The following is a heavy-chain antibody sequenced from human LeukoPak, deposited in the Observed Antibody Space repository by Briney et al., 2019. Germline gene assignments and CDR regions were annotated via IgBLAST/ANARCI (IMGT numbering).Heavy chain of an antibody. D-gene: IGHD1-26*01. J-gene: IGHJ6*02. CDR1: GFTFSTYA. CDR2: ILYDGTNQ. V-gene: IGHV3-30-3*01. CDR3: ARGLLGQVGATGQRNYYYYGMDV. Sequence: GGSLRLSCAASGFTFSTYAMHWVRQAPGKGLEWLAVILYDGTNQYYAASVKGRFSISRDNSRNTLYLQMNSLKVEDTAVYYCARGLLGQVGATGQRNYYYYGMDVWGQGTTVTVSS.